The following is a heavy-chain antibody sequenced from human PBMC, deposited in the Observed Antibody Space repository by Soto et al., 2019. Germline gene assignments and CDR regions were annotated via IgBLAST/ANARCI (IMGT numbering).Heavy chain of an antibody. CDR1: GFTFSDHY. D-gene: IGHD4-17*01. CDR2: TRNKANSHTT. Sequence: GGSLRLSCAASGFTFSDHYMDWVRQAPGKGLEWVGRTRNKANSHTTEYAASVKGRFTISRDDSKNSLYLQMNSLKVEDTAVYYCARATTVTDYWGQGALVTVS. CDR3: ARATTVTDY. J-gene: IGHJ4*02. V-gene: IGHV3-72*01.